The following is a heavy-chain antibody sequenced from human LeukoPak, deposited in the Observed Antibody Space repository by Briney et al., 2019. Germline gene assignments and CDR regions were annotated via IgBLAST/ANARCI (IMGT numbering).Heavy chain of an antibody. CDR1: GFTFSDYY. D-gene: IGHD6-19*01. CDR2: ISSSGSTI. Sequence: GGSLRLSCAAPGFTFSDYYMSWIRQAPGKGLEWVSYISSSGSTIYYADSVKGRFTISRDNAKNSLYLQMNSLRAEDTAVYYCARGIAVAGAYYYGMDVWGQGTTVTVSS. CDR3: ARGIAVAGAYYYGMDV. J-gene: IGHJ6*02. V-gene: IGHV3-11*01.